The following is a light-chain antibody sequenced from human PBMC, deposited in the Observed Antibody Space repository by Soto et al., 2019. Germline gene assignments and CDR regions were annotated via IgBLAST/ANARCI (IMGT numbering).Light chain of an antibody. J-gene: IGKJ1*01. CDR2: ATS. CDR3: QQYGDSPT. V-gene: IGKV3-20*01. Sequence: EIVLTQSPGTLSLSPGQRAILSCRANRNVVSTHLSWYQQKPGQVPRLLIYATSTRAAAVPDRFSGSGSGTDFTLTISRLEPEDFAVYYCQQYGDSPTFGQGTKVDIK. CDR1: RNVVSTH.